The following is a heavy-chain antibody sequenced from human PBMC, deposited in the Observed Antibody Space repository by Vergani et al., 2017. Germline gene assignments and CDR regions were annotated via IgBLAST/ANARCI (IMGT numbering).Heavy chain of an antibody. D-gene: IGHD1-26*01. CDR2: IYYSGRT. CDR3: AREEVGATTFDY. V-gene: IGHV4-39*07. CDR1: GGPISSISYN. Sequence: QLQLQESGPGLVKPSETLSLTGTVLGGPISSISYNWGGTRQPPGKGLEWIGSIYYSGRTYYNPSLKRRVTISVDPSKNQFSLKLSLVTAADTAVYYCAREEVGATTFDYWGQGTLVTVSS. J-gene: IGHJ4*02.